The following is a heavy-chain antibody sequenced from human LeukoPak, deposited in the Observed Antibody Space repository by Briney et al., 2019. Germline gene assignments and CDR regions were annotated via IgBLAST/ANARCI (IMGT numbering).Heavy chain of an antibody. CDR1: GGSISSYY. Sequence: PSETLSLTCTVSGGSISSYYWSWIRQPPGKGLEWIGYIYYSGSTNYNPSLKSRVTISVDTSKNQFSLKLSSVTAADTAVYYCAKGSGIDYWGQGTLVTVSS. D-gene: IGHD3-10*01. CDR2: IYYSGST. CDR3: AKGSGIDY. V-gene: IGHV4-59*01. J-gene: IGHJ4*02.